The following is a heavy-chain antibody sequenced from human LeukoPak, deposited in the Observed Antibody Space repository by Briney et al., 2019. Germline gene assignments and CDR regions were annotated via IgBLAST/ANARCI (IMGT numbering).Heavy chain of an antibody. CDR1: GFTFSTYE. D-gene: IGHD4-11*01. CDR3: ARDPYYGNYVV. Sequence: PGGSLRLSCAASGFTFSTYEMNWVRQAPGKGLEWVSYISSSGSTIYYTDSVKGRFTISRDNAKNSLYLQMNSLRAEDTAVYYCARDPYYGNYVVWGQGTLVTVSS. CDR2: ISSSGSTI. V-gene: IGHV3-48*03. J-gene: IGHJ4*02.